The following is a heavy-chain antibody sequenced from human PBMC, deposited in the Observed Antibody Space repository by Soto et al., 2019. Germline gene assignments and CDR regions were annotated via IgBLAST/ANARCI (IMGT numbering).Heavy chain of an antibody. CDR3: ARDSGGDYHNYYMDV. V-gene: IGHV3-33*01. D-gene: IGHD4-17*01. CDR1: GFTFSNYA. J-gene: IGHJ6*03. Sequence: QMQLVESGGGVVQPGTSLRLSCAASGFTFSNYAMHWVRQAPGKGLEWVTIIWYDGSDKNYGDSVKGRFTISRDNSKNTLYLQRNSLRVEDTAVYYCARDSGGDYHNYYMDVWGKGTTVTVSS. CDR2: IWYDGSDK.